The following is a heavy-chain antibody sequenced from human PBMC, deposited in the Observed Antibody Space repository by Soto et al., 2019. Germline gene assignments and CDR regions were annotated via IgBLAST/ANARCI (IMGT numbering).Heavy chain of an antibody. D-gene: IGHD3-3*01. J-gene: IGHJ1*01. CDR2: ISGSGGST. CDR3: AKDPLYYDFWSGPEYFQH. Sequence: PGGSLRLSCAASGFTFSSYAMSWVRQAPGKGLEWVSAISGSGGSTYYADSVKGRFTISRDNSKNTLYLQMNSLRAEDTAVYYCAKDPLYYDFWSGPEYFQHWGQGTLVTVSS. V-gene: IGHV3-23*01. CDR1: GFTFSSYA.